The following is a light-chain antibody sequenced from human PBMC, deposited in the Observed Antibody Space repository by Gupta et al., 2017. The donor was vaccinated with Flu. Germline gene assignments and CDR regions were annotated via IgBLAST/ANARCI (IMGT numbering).Light chain of an antibody. V-gene: IGKV1-8*01. CDR2: AGS. CDR1: QGISSY. Sequence: AYRMTQPPSSFSASTGDRVTITGRASQGISSYLAWYQQKPGKAHKLLIYAGSTLRGGVPASFRGGGYGTDFTLTISCLQSEDFATYECQQYYKIPITFGGGTRLEMK. J-gene: IGKJ5*01. CDR3: QQYYKIPIT.